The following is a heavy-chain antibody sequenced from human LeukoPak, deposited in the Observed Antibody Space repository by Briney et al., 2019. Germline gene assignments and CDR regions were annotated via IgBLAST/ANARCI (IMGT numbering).Heavy chain of an antibody. CDR2: ISSSSSYI. CDR3: ARSVASWRYYYDSSGYLRPLDY. J-gene: IGHJ4*02. CDR1: GFTFSSYS. D-gene: IGHD3-22*01. V-gene: IGHV3-21*01. Sequence: PGGSLRLSCAASGFTFSSYSMNWVRQAPGKGLEWVSSISSSSSYIYYADSVKSRFTISRDNAKNSLYLQMNSLRAEDTAVYYCARSVASWRYYYDSSGYLRPLDYWGQGTLVTVSS.